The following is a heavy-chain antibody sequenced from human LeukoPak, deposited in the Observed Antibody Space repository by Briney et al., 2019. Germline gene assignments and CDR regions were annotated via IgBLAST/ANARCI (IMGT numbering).Heavy chain of an antibody. V-gene: IGHV3-23*05. CDR3: AKSMSTVTTSPF. Sequence: GGSLRLSCAASGFTFRSYAMSWVRQAPGKGLKWVSTIGSTGSNTYYTDSVKGRFTISRDNSKNTLYLQKNGLRADDTAVYYCAKSMSTVTTSPFWGQGTLVTVSS. CDR1: GFTFRSYA. D-gene: IGHD4-17*01. CDR2: IGSTGSNT. J-gene: IGHJ4*02.